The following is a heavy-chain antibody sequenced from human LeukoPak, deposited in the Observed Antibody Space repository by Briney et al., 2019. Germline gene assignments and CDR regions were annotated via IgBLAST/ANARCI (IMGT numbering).Heavy chain of an antibody. Sequence: GGSLRLSCAASGFTFSSYAMSWVRQAPGKGLEWVSGISGSGGSTYYADSVKGRFTISRDNAKNSLYLQMNSLRAEDTAVYYCARGAAYCSGGSCSDSWGQGTLVTVSS. CDR2: ISGSGGST. J-gene: IGHJ5*02. CDR1: GFTFSSYA. V-gene: IGHV3-23*01. D-gene: IGHD2-15*01. CDR3: ARGAAYCSGGSCSDS.